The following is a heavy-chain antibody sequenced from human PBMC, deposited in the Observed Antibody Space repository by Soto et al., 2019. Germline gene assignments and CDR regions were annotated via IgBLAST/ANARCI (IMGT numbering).Heavy chain of an antibody. V-gene: IGHV3-30-3*01. J-gene: IGHJ3*02. D-gene: IGHD6-13*01. CDR1: GFTFSSYA. CDR2: ISYDGSNK. Sequence: QVQLVESGGGVVQPGRSLRLSCAASGFTFSSYAMHWVRQAPGKGLEWVAVISYDGSNKYYADSVKGRFTISRDNSKNTLYLQMNSVRAEDTAVAYCARTGQHRSLDIWGQGTMVTVSS. CDR3: ARTGQHRSLDI.